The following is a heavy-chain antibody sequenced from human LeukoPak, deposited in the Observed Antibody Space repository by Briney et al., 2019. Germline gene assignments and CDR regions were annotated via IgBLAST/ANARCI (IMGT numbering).Heavy chain of an antibody. CDR3: ARERNYDSSGYYYSDY. D-gene: IGHD3-22*01. Sequence: PSETLSLTCTVSGGSISSGDYYWSWIRQPPGKGLEWIGYIYYSGSTYYNPSLKSRVTISVDTSKNQFSLKLSSVTAADTAVYYCARERNYDSSGYYYSDYWGQGTLVTVSS. CDR2: IYYSGST. V-gene: IGHV4-30-4*01. CDR1: GGSISSGDYY. J-gene: IGHJ4*02.